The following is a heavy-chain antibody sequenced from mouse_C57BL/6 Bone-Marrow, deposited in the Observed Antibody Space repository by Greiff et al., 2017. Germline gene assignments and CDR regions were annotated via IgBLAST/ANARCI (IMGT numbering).Heavy chain of an antibody. J-gene: IGHJ4*01. V-gene: IGHV5-6*01. CDR3: ARLVTTVVATDAMDY. CDR1: GFTFSSYG. Sequence: EVKLMASGGDLVKPGGSLKLSCAASGFTFSSYGMSWVRQTPDKRLEWVATISSGGSYTYYPDSVKGRFTISRDNAKNTLYLQMSSLKSEDTAMYYCARLVTTVVATDAMDYWGQGTSVTVSS. CDR2: ISSGGSYT. D-gene: IGHD1-1*01.